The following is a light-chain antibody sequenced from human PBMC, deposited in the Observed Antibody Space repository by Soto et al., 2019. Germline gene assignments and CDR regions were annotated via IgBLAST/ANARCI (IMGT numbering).Light chain of an antibody. CDR1: SSNIGAGFD. CDR2: GNN. J-gene: IGLJ2*01. CDR3: QSYDSSLTSR. Sequence: QSVLTQPPSVSGAPGQRVTISCTGSSSNIGAGFDVHWYQQLPGTAPKLLVAGNNNRPSGVPERFSASKSGTSASLAITGLQAEDEADYYCQSYDSSLTSRFGGGTKVTVL. V-gene: IGLV1-40*01.